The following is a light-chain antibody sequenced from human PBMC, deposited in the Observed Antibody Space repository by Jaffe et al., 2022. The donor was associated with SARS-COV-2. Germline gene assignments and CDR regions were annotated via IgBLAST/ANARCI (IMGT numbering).Light chain of an antibody. CDR3: QSYDIILNGWV. CDR2: DNN. CDR1: SSNIGARYD. J-gene: IGLJ3*02. V-gene: IGLV1-40*01. Sequence: QSVLTQPPSVSGAPGHSVTISCTGSSSNIGARYDVHWYQLVPGTAPRLLIYDNNNRPSEVPARFSGSKSGTSASLAIIGLQTEDEADYYCQSYDIILNGWVFGGGTKLTVL.